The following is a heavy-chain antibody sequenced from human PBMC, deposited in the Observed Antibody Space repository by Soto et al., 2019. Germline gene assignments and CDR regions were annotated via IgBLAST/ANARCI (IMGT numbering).Heavy chain of an antibody. CDR1: GFTFSSYG. Sequence: GGSLRLSCAASGFTFSSYGMHWVRQAPGKGLEWVAVIWYDGSNKYYADSVKGRFTISRDNSKNTLYLQMNSLRAEDTAVYYCARGLSGYYNFDYWGQGTLVTVSS. CDR2: IWYDGSNK. J-gene: IGHJ4*02. CDR3: ARGLSGYYNFDY. V-gene: IGHV3-33*01. D-gene: IGHD3-22*01.